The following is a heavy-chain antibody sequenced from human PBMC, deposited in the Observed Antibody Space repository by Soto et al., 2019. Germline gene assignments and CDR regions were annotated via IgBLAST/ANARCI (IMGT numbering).Heavy chain of an antibody. CDR2: VSTNGPN. Sequence: SESLSLTCTVSADFLNSYYWNWIRQPAGKGLEWIGCVSTNGPNNYNPSLESRVTMSVDTSKNQFSLKLTSVTAADTAVYFCARADYEILTGSYALDVWGQGTTVTVSS. J-gene: IGHJ6*02. CDR3: ARADYEILTGSYALDV. D-gene: IGHD3-9*01. V-gene: IGHV4-4*07. CDR1: ADFLNSYY.